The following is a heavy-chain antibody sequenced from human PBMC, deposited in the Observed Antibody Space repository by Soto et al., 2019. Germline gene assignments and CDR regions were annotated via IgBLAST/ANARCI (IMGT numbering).Heavy chain of an antibody. D-gene: IGHD1-20*01. CDR1: GESLSDHY. J-gene: IGHJ5*02. CDR2: INQYGTT. CDR3: ARGAHISGVTRCFDP. V-gene: IGHV4-34*01. Sequence: HVQLQQWGAGLLKPSETLSLICAVSGESLSDHYWSWIRQSPGKGLEWIGDINQYGTTNYNPSLKSRVTISADTSKNQFFLRLTSVTAADTAVYYCARGAHISGVTRCFDPWGQGTLVTVSS.